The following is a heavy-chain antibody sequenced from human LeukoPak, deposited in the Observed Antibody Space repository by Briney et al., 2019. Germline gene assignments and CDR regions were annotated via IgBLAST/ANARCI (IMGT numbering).Heavy chain of an antibody. Sequence: SETLSLTCAVSGGSISSSNWWSWVRQPPGKGLEGIGEIYHSGSTYYNPSLKSRVTISVDTPKNQFSLKLSSVTAADTAVYYCARHSPMVRGTAFFDYWGQGTLVTVSS. V-gene: IGHV4-4*02. J-gene: IGHJ4*02. D-gene: IGHD3-10*01. CDR3: ARHSPMVRGTAFFDY. CDR1: GGSISSSNW. CDR2: IYHSGST.